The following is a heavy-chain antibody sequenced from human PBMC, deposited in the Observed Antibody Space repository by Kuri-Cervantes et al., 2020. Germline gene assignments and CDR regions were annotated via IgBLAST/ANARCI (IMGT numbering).Heavy chain of an antibody. D-gene: IGHD1-26*01. Sequence: GGSLRLSCAASGFTFSSYGMHWVRQAPGKGLEWVAVIWYDGSNKYYADSVKGRFTISRDNSKNSLYLQMNSLRAEDTAVYYCARIWSTVGYYYYYMDVWGKGTTVTVSS. J-gene: IGHJ6*03. V-gene: IGHV3-33*01. CDR3: ARIWSTVGYYYYYMDV. CDR2: IWYDGSNK. CDR1: GFTFSSYG.